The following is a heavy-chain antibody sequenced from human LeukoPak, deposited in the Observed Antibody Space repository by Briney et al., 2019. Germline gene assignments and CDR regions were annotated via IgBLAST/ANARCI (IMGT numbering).Heavy chain of an antibody. V-gene: IGHV4-39*01. D-gene: IGHD3-22*01. CDR2: SYYTGST. Sequence: PSETLSLTSTCSAVPISNKHYDWRWIRQPPGKGLEWIGSSYYTGSTYYNPSLKSRVTISVDTSKIQFALKLSSVTAADTAVYCCARSSYYDSSQSDYWGQGTLVTVSS. CDR1: AVPISNKHYD. J-gene: IGHJ4*02. CDR3: ARSSYYDSSQSDY.